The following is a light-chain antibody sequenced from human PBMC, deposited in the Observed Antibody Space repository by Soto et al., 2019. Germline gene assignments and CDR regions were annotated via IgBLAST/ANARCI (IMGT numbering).Light chain of an antibody. J-gene: IGKJ2*01. CDR2: AAS. CDR1: QSISSY. Sequence: DIQMTQSPSSLSASVGDRVTITCRASQSISSYLNRYQQKPGKAPKLLIYAASSLQSGVPSRFSGSGSGTDFTLTNSSLQPEDFATYYCQQSYSTPHTFGRGTKLEFK. V-gene: IGKV1-39*01. CDR3: QQSYSTPHT.